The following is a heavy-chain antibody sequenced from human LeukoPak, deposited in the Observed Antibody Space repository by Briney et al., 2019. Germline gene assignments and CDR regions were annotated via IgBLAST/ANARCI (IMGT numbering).Heavy chain of an antibody. Sequence: GGSLRLSCAASEFTFSSYSMNWVRQAPGKGLEWVSSISSSSSYIYYADSVKGRFTISRDNAKNSLYLQMNSLRAEDTAVYYCASGLWFGELLDYFDYWGQGTLVTVSS. CDR3: ASGLWFGELLDYFDY. CDR2: ISSSSSYI. J-gene: IGHJ4*02. D-gene: IGHD3-10*01. CDR1: EFTFSSYS. V-gene: IGHV3-21*01.